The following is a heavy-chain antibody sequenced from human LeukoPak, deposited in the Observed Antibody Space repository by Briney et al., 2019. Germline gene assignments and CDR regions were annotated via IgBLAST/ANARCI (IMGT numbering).Heavy chain of an antibody. CDR3: TRGYSSGWSWAYYYYGMDV. Sequence: SLRLSCAASGFTFGDYAMSWVRQAPGKGLEWVGFIRSKAYGGTTEYAASVKGRFTISRDDSKSIAYLQMNSLKTEDTAVYYCTRGYSSGWSWAYYYYGMDVWGQGTTVTVSS. J-gene: IGHJ6*02. D-gene: IGHD6-19*01. CDR1: GFTFGDYA. V-gene: IGHV3-49*04. CDR2: IRSKAYGGTT.